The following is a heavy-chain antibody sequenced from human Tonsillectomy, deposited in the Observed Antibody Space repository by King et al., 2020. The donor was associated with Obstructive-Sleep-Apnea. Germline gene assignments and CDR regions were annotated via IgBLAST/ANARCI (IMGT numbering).Heavy chain of an antibody. CDR2: IYYSGST. J-gene: IGHJ6*02. CDR1: GGSVSSGSYY. D-gene: IGHD3-9*01. V-gene: IGHV4-61*01. Sequence: QLQESGPGLVKPSETLSPTCTVSGGSVSSGSYYWRWIRQPPGKGLEWSGCIYYSGSTNYNPSLKSRVTISVDTSKNQISLKLSSVTAADTAVYYCARDRPNYDILTGRERYGMDVWGQGTTVTVSS. CDR3: ARDRPNYDILTGRERYGMDV.